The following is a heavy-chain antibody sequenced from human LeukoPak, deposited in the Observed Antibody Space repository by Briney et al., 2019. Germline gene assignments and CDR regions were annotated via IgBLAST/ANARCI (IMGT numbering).Heavy chain of an antibody. D-gene: IGHD1-26*01. Sequence: GGSLRLSCAASGFTFSRYNMNWVRQAPGKGLEWVSSISSGSSYIFYADSVKGRFTISRDNAKNSLYLQMNSLRAEDTAVYYCAWYSGTYRDYWGQGTLVTASS. CDR1: GFTFSRYN. J-gene: IGHJ4*02. V-gene: IGHV3-21*01. CDR2: ISSGSSYI. CDR3: AWYSGTYRDY.